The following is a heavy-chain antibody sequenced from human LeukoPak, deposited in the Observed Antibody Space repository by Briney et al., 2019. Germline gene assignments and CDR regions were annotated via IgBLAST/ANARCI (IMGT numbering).Heavy chain of an antibody. CDR2: ISAYNGNT. V-gene: IGHV1-18*01. D-gene: IGHD6-13*01. Sequence: GASVKVSCKASGYTFTSYGISWVRQAPGQGLEWMGWISAYNGNTNYAQKLQGRVTMTTDTSTSTAYMELRSLRSDDTAVYYCARDRPTGYSSSWMFDYWGQGTLVTVSS. CDR1: GYTFTSYG. J-gene: IGHJ4*02. CDR3: ARDRPTGYSSSWMFDY.